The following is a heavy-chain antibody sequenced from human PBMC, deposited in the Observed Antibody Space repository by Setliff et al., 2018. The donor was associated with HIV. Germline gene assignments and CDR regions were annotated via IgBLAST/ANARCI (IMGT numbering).Heavy chain of an antibody. CDR1: GFIFTKYG. CDR2: FDPEDGEK. D-gene: IGHD3-9*01. V-gene: IGHV1-24*01. Sequence: ASVKVSCKASGFIFTKYGITWVRQAPGQGLEWMGGFDPEDGEKIYAQKFQGRVTMTEDTSTDTAYMELSSLTSDDTAVYYCAKERFTLIGLDSFDIWGQGTMVTVSS. J-gene: IGHJ3*02. CDR3: AKERFTLIGLDSFDI.